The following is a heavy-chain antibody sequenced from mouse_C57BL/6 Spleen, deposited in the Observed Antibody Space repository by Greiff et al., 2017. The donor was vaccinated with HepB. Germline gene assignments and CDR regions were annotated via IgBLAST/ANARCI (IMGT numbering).Heavy chain of an antibody. J-gene: IGHJ4*01. V-gene: IGHV1-72*01. D-gene: IGHD6-1*01. Sequence: VQLQQSGAELGKPGASVKLSCKASGYTFTSYWMHWVKQRPGRGLEWIGRIDPNSGGTKYNEKFKSKATLTVDKPSSTAYMQLSSLTSEDYAVYYCARRELRDYAMDYWGQGTSVTGSA. CDR1: GYTFTSYW. CDR2: IDPNSGGT. CDR3: ARRELRDYAMDY.